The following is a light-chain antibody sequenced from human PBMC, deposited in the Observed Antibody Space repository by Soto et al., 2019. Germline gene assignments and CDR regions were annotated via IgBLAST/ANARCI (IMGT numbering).Light chain of an antibody. CDR3: AAWGASLNGWV. Sequence: QSVLTQPPSASGTPGQRVTISCSGSSSNIGSNTVNWYQQLPGTAPKLLIYSNDQRPSGVPDRFSGSKSGTSASLAISGLQSEDEADYYCAAWGASLNGWVFGGGTKVTVL. CDR1: SSNIGSNT. V-gene: IGLV1-44*01. CDR2: SND. J-gene: IGLJ3*02.